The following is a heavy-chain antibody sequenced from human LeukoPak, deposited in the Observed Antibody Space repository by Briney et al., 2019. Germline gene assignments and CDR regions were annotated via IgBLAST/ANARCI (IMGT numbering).Heavy chain of an antibody. Sequence: GGSLRLSCAASGFTLSSYSMNWVRPAPGKGLEWVSYISSIGSTIYYADSLKGRFADSLQSRFTISRDNAKNSLYLQMNSLRAEATAVYYCVRGLQKLDYWGQGTLVTVSS. CDR3: VRGLQKLDY. V-gene: IGHV3-48*01. CDR1: GFTLSSYS. J-gene: IGHJ4*02. D-gene: IGHD4-11*01. CDR2: ISSIGSTI.